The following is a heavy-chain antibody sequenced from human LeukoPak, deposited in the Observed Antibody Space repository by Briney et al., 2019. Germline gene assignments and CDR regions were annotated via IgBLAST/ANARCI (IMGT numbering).Heavy chain of an antibody. J-gene: IGHJ6*03. CDR1: GGSISSYY. V-gene: IGHV4-59*12. D-gene: IGHD5-12*01. CDR2: IYYSGST. Sequence: SETLSLTCTVSGGSISSYYWSWIRQPPGKGLEWIGYIYYSGSTNYNPSLKSRVTISVDTSKNQFSLKLSSVTAADTALYYCARDQRSGYSGYDYYYYYYMDVWGKGTTVTVSS. CDR3: ARDQRSGYSGYDYYYYYYMDV.